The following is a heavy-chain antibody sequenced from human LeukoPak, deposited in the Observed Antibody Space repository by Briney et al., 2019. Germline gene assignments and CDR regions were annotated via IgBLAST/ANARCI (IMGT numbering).Heavy chain of an antibody. CDR3: ARGSDIMATICDS. D-gene: IGHD5-12*01. J-gene: IGHJ4*02. V-gene: IGHV3-20*04. Sequence: GGSLRLSCAASGFTFDDYGMSWVRQAPGKGLEWVAGINWNGGTTGYADSVKGRFTISRDNAKNSLYLQLNSLRTEDTALYYCARGSDIMATICDSWGQGTLVTVSS. CDR2: INWNGGTT. CDR1: GFTFDDYG.